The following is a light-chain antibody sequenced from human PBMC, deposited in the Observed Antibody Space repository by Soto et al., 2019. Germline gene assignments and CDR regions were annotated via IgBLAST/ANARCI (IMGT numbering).Light chain of an antibody. J-gene: IGKJ4*01. CDR1: QSVSSN. CDR3: QQYNNWPLT. V-gene: IGKV3-15*01. CDR2: GVF. Sequence: ETVMTQSPATLSVSPGERTTLSCRASQSVSSNLAWYQQRPGQAPRLLIYGVFTRATGIPARFSGSGSGTEFTLTISSLQSEDFAVYYCQQYNNWPLTFGGGTKVDIK.